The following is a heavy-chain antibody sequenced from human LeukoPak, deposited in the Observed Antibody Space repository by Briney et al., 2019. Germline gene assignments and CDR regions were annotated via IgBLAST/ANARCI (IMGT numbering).Heavy chain of an antibody. J-gene: IGHJ2*01. CDR2: IYPGDSDT. V-gene: IGHV5-51*01. CDR3: ARGRREYDQASRLWYFDL. D-gene: IGHD5-24*01. Sequence: GESLKISCKGSGYIFTTYWIGWVRQMPGKGLEWMGIIYPGDSDTRYSPSSQGQVTISADKSISTAYLQWSSMKASDTAMYYCARGRREYDQASRLWYFDLWGRGTLVTVSS. CDR1: GYIFTTYW.